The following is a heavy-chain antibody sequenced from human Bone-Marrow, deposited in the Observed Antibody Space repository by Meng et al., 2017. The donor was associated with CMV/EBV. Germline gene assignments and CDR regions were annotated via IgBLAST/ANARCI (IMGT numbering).Heavy chain of an antibody. CDR1: GGSISSSSYY. D-gene: IGHD6-13*01. CDR2: IYYSGST. V-gene: IGHV4-39*01. Sequence: SETLSLTCTVSGGSISSSSYYWGWIRQPPGKGLEWIGSIYYSGSTYYNPSLKSRVTISVDTSKNQLSLKLSSVTAAHTAVYYCASLQRGSSWYLDYWGQGTLVTVSS. CDR3: ASLQRGSSWYLDY. J-gene: IGHJ4*02.